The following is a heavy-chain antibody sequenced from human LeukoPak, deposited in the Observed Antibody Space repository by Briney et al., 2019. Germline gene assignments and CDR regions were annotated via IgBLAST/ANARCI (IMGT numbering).Heavy chain of an antibody. CDR2: IYYSGST. CDR3: ARQIGRGLWAFDY. CDR1: GFTFSSYA. Sequence: PGGSLRLSCAASGFTFSSYAMSWVRQPPGKGLEWTASIYYSGSTHYNPALKSRVYISVDTSKSQFSLKLSSVTAADTAVYYCARQIGRGLWAFDYWGQGTPVTVSS. D-gene: IGHD2-21*01. V-gene: IGHV4-39*01. J-gene: IGHJ4*02.